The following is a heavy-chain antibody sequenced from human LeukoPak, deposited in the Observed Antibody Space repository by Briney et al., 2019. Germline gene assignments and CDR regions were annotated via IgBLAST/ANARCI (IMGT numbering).Heavy chain of an antibody. D-gene: IGHD6-13*01. V-gene: IGHV1-18*01. Sequence: SVKVSCKASGYTSTSYGISWVRQAPGQGLEWMGWISAYNGNTNYAQKLQGRVTMTTDTSTSTAYMELRSLRSDDTAVYYCARDGQYSSSWSNFDYWGQGTLVTVSS. CDR2: ISAYNGNT. J-gene: IGHJ4*02. CDR3: ARDGQYSSSWSNFDY. CDR1: GYTSTSYG.